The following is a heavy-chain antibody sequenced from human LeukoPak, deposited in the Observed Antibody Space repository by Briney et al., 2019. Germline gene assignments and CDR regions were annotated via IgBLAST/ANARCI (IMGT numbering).Heavy chain of an antibody. CDR3: ARFQSYSLDS. Sequence: PGGSLRLSCAASGFTFSTYWMSCVRQAPGKGLEWVANIKQDGSEKYYVDSVRGRFTISRDNAKHSLYLQMNSLRAEDTAVYYCARFQSYSLDSWGQGTLVTVSS. D-gene: IGHD3-10*01. CDR1: GFTFSTYW. CDR2: IKQDGSEK. J-gene: IGHJ4*02. V-gene: IGHV3-7*05.